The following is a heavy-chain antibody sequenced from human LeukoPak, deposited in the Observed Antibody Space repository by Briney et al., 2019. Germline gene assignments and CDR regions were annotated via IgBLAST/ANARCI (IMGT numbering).Heavy chain of an antibody. D-gene: IGHD2-21*02. J-gene: IGHJ4*02. CDR1: GFTFSSYS. Sequence: PGGSLRLSCAASGFTFSSYSMNWVRQAPGKGLEWVANIKEDGSEKHYVDSVKGRFTISRDNAKKSLYLQMNSLRAEDTAVYYCAREAQRGDPWNWGQGTLVTVSS. CDR3: AREAQRGDPWN. V-gene: IGHV3-7*01. CDR2: IKEDGSEK.